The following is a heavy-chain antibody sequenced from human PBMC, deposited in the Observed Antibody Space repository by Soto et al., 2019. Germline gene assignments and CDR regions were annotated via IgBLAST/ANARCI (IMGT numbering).Heavy chain of an antibody. CDR2: IRSKANSYAT. V-gene: IGHV3-73*01. J-gene: IGHJ6*02. Sequence: GGSLRLSCAASGFTFSGSAMHWVRQASGKGLEWVGRIRSKANSYATAYAASVKGRFTISRDDSKNTAYLQMNSLKTEDTAVYYCTSFSVTTRYYYYGMDVWGQGTTVTVSS. CDR3: TSFSVTTRYYYYGMDV. D-gene: IGHD4-17*01. CDR1: GFTFSGSA.